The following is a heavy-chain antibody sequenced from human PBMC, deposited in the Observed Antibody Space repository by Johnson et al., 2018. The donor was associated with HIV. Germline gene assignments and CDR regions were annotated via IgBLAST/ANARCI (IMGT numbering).Heavy chain of an antibody. J-gene: IGHJ3*02. V-gene: IGHV3-30*04. CDR3: ARDRKQWLVVGGGINDI. CDR1: GFTFSSYA. Sequence: QVQLVESGGGVVQPGRSLRLSCAASGFTFSSYAMHWVRQAPGKGLEWVAVISYDGSNKYYADSVKGRFTLSRDNSKNTLYLQMNSLRAEDTAVYYCARDRKQWLVVGGGINDIWGQGTMVTVSS. CDR2: ISYDGSNK. D-gene: IGHD6-19*01.